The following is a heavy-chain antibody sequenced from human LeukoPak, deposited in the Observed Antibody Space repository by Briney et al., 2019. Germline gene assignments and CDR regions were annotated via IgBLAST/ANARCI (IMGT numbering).Heavy chain of an antibody. D-gene: IGHD3-16*01. CDR2: IKHDESEK. CDR3: TRRLDD. Sequence: GSLRLSCAASGFSFNSDWMDWVRQAPGKGLEWVANIKHDESEKNYLDSVKGRFTISRDNAQNSLYLQMNGLRVEDTAVHYCTRRLDDWGQGTLVTVSS. V-gene: IGHV3-7*01. J-gene: IGHJ4*02. CDR1: GFSFNSDW.